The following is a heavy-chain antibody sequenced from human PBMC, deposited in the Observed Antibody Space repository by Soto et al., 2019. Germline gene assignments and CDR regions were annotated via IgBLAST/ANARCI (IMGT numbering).Heavy chain of an antibody. J-gene: IGHJ4*02. CDR1: GFTFDDYA. D-gene: IGHD5-18*01. V-gene: IGHV3-9*01. CDR2: ISWNSGSI. Sequence: EVQLVESGGGLVQPGRSLRLSCAASGFTFDDYAMHWVRQAPWKGLEWVSGISWNSGSIGYADSVKGRFTISRDNAKNSLYLQMNSLRAEDTALYYCATANYGYNFWDYWGQGTLVTVSS. CDR3: ATANYGYNFWDY.